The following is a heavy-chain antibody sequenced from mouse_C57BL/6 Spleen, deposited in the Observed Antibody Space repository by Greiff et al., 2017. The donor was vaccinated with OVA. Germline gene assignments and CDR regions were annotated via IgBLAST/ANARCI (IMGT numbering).Heavy chain of an antibody. D-gene: IGHD2-3*01. V-gene: IGHV5-6*02. CDR3: ARLHDGYYGY. CDR2: ISSGGSYT. Sequence: DVMLVESGGDLVKPGGSLKLSCAASGFTFSSYGMSWVRQTPDKRLEWVATISSGGSYTYYPDSVKGRFTISRDNAKNTLYLQMSSLKSEDTAMYYCARLHDGYYGYWGQGTTLTVSS. J-gene: IGHJ2*01. CDR1: GFTFSSYG.